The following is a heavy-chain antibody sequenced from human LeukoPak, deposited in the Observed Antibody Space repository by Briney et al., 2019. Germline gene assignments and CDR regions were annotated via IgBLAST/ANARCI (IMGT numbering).Heavy chain of an antibody. CDR2: IISSGGST. CDR1: GFTFSSYA. CDR3: AKLKYSSSWYYFDY. V-gene: IGHV3-23*01. Sequence: GSLILSSAASGFTFSSYAMSWVRRAPGKGLEWVSAIISSGGSTYYTDSVKGRFTISRDNSKNTLYLQMNSLRAEDTAVYYCAKLKYSSSWYYFDYWGQGTLVTVSS. D-gene: IGHD6-13*01. J-gene: IGHJ4*02.